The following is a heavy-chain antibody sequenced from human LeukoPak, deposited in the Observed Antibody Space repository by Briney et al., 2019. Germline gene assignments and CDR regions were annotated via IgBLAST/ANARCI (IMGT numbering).Heavy chain of an antibody. Sequence: GGSLRLSCAASGFTFSSYAMHWVRQAPGKGLEYVSGISSDGESPFQVNSVKGRFTISRDNSKDTLYLQMGSLRAEDMAVYYCAREYCSGGRCQYYFDYWGQGTLVTVSS. CDR3: AREYCSGGRCQYYFDY. V-gene: IGHV3-64*01. CDR2: ISSDGESP. D-gene: IGHD2-15*01. CDR1: GFTFSSYA. J-gene: IGHJ4*02.